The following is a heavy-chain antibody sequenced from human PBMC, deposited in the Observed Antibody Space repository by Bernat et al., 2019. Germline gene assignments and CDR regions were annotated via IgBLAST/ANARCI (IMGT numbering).Heavy chain of an antibody. J-gene: IGHJ2*01. CDR2: ISAYNGNT. Sequence: QVQLVQSGAEVKKPGASVKVSCKASGYTFTSYGISWVRQAPGQGLEWMGWISAYNGNTNYAQKLQGRVTMTTDTSTSTAYMELRSLRSDDTAVYYCARVNGWFGEPIPEYWYFDLWGRGTLVTVSS. D-gene: IGHD3-10*01. CDR3: ARVNGWFGEPIPEYWYFDL. V-gene: IGHV1-18*01. CDR1: GYTFTSYG.